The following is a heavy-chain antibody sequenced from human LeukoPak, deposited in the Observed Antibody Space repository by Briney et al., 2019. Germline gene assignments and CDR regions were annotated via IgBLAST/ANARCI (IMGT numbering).Heavy chain of an antibody. CDR3: VKDPRDTYGTNWFVS. J-gene: IGHJ5*01. V-gene: IGHV3-23*01. Sequence: GGSLRLSCVASGFSFGNYAMSWVRQAPGKGLQWVSQISGTGGATWYAGFARDRFTISRDNSKKTLCLQMSGLRVEDTAMYYCVKDPRDTYGTNWFVSWGQGTLLIVSS. CDR2: ISGTGGAT. CDR1: GFSFGNYA. D-gene: IGHD2-21*01.